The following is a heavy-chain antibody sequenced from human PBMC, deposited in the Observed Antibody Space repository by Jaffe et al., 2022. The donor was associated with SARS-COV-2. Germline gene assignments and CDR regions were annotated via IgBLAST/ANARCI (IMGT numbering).Heavy chain of an antibody. CDR1: GFTFDDYA. CDR3: AKARLWELLEGYFDL. V-gene: IGHV3-9*01. CDR2: ISWNSGSI. D-gene: IGHD1-26*01. J-gene: IGHJ2*01. Sequence: EVQLVESGGGLVQPGRSLRLSCAASGFTFDDYAMHWVRQAPGKGLEWVSGISWNSGSIGYADSVKGRFTISRDNAKNSLYLQMNSLRAEDTALYYCAKARLWELLEGYFDLWGRGTLVTVSS.